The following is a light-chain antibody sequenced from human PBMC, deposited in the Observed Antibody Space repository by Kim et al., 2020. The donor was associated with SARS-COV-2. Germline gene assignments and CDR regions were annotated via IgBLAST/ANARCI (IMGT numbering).Light chain of an antibody. CDR2: RDT. J-gene: IGLJ3*02. V-gene: IGLV3-9*01. CDR1: NIGSKN. Sequence: VALGQTARITCGGNNIGSKNVYWYQQKPGQAPVLGIYRDTNRPSEIPERFSGSNSGNTATLTISRAQAGDEADYYCQVWDSSTAVFGGGTQLTVL. CDR3: QVWDSSTAV.